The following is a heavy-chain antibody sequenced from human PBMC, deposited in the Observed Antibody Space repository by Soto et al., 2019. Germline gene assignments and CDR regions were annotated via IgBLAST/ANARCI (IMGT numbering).Heavy chain of an antibody. CDR2: ISGSGGST. J-gene: IGHJ4*02. D-gene: IGHD3-22*01. CDR3: AKGETMIVVAPFDY. V-gene: IGHV3-23*01. Sequence: GGSLRLSCAASGFTFSSYAMSWVRQAPGKGLEWVSAISGSGGSTYYADSVKGRFTISRDNSKNTLYLQMNSLRAEDTAVYYWAKGETMIVVAPFDYWGQGTLVTVSS. CDR1: GFTFSSYA.